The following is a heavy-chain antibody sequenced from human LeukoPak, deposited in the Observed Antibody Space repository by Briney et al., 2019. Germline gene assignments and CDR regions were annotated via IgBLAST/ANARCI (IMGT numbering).Heavy chain of an antibody. V-gene: IGHV1-8*03. CDR2: MNPNSGNT. Sequence: ASVKVSCKASGYTFTSYDINWVRQATGQGLEWMGWMNPNSGNTGYAQKFQGRVTITRNTSISTAYMELSSLRSEDTAVYYCARTRPVRGYSYGYGAAFDIWGQGTMVTVSS. D-gene: IGHD5-18*01. J-gene: IGHJ3*02. CDR3: ARTRPVRGYSYGYGAAFDI. CDR1: GYTFTSYD.